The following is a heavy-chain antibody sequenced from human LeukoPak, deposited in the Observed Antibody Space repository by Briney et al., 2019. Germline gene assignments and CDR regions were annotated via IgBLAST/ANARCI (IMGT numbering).Heavy chain of an antibody. Sequence: PGGSLRLSCAASGFTFSGYSMNWVRQAPGKGLEWLSYISSSSSTIYYADSVKGRFTISRDNAKNSLYLQMNSPRAEDTAVYYCARAEGIYYGSGSYYLDYWGQGTLVTVSS. D-gene: IGHD3-10*01. CDR3: ARAEGIYYGSGSYYLDY. V-gene: IGHV3-48*01. CDR1: GFTFSGYS. J-gene: IGHJ4*02. CDR2: ISSSSSTI.